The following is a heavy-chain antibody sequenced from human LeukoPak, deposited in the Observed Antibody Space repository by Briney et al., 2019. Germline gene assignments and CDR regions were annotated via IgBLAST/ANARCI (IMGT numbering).Heavy chain of an antibody. V-gene: IGHV1-2*02. CDR3: ARAALRFLRVWFDP. D-gene: IGHD3-3*01. Sequence: ASVKVSCKASGYTFAGYYMHWVRQAPGQGLEWMGWINPNSGGTNYAQRFQGRVTMTRDTSISTAYMELSRLRSDDTAVYYCARAALRFLRVWFDPWGQGTLVTVSS. CDR2: INPNSGGT. CDR1: GYTFAGYY. J-gene: IGHJ5*02.